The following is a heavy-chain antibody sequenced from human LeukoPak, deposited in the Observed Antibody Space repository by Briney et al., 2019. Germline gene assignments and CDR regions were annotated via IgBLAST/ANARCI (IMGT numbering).Heavy chain of an antibody. CDR3: ARLGFCTADRCFSPVDY. Sequence: GESLKISCEGSGYSFSNYWIGWVRQMPGKGLEWMGIIYPGNSGAGYSPSFQGQVTISVDKSISTAYLQWSSLKASGTAMYYCARLGFCTADRCFSPVDYWGQGTLVTVSS. CDR1: GYSFSNYW. V-gene: IGHV5-51*01. D-gene: IGHD2-8*02. CDR2: IYPGNSGA. J-gene: IGHJ4*02.